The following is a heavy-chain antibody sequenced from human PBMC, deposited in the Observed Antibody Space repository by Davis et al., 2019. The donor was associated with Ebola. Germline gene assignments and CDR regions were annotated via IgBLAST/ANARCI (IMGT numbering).Heavy chain of an antibody. V-gene: IGHV3-11*06. CDR3: AGQDWYFAL. Sequence: GESLKISCEASGFDFGDYYMTWIRQAPGKGLEWVAYMNGKGDYTNYADSVKGRFTISRDNTNQSLYLQMNSLSDEDKAVYYCAGQDWYFALWGRGTQVTVSS. J-gene: IGHJ2*01. CDR1: GFDFGDYY. CDR2: MNGKGDYT.